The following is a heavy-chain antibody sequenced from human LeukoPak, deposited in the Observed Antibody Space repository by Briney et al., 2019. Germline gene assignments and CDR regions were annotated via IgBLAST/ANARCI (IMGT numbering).Heavy chain of an antibody. D-gene: IGHD5-18*01. V-gene: IGHV1-18*01. CDR1: GYTFTSYG. CDR3: ARGRDSWIQLDY. CDR2: ISAYNGNT. J-gene: IGHJ4*02. Sequence: ASVTVSCKASGYTFTSYGISWVRQAPGQGLEWMGWISAYNGNTNYAQKLQGRVTMTTDTSTSTAYMELRSLRSDDTAVYYRARGRDSWIQLDYWGQGTLVTVSS.